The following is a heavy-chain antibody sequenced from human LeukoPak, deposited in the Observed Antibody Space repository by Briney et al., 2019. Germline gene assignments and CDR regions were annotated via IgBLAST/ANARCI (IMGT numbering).Heavy chain of an antibody. CDR1: GFTFSDSD. V-gene: IGHV3-33*08. CDR2: IWSRGTTK. CDR3: VRRGSSSSFDY. J-gene: IGHJ4*02. Sequence: PGRSLRPSCAASGFTFSDSDMHWVRQAPGKGLEWVALIWSRGTTKYYADSLKGRFTISRDNSNNTLYLQMNSLSAEDTAVYFCVRRGSSSSFDYWGQGTLVTVSS. D-gene: IGHD6-6*01.